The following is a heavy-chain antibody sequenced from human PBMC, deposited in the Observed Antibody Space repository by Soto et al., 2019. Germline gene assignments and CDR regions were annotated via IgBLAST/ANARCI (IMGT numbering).Heavy chain of an antibody. CDR1: GFTFNSYG. V-gene: IGHV3-33*01. Sequence: GGSLRLSCAASGFTFNSYGMHWVRQAPGKGLEWVAVIWYDGSNKYYADSVKGRFTISRDNSKNTLYLQMNSLRAEDTAVYYCARDRGSDHIVVVPAAMYGRIGGIDYWGQGTLVTVSS. D-gene: IGHD2-2*01. J-gene: IGHJ4*02. CDR3: ARDRGSDHIVVVPAAMYGRIGGIDY. CDR2: IWYDGSNK.